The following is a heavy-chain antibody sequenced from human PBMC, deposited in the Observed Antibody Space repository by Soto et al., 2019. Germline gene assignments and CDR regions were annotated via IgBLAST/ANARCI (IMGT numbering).Heavy chain of an antibody. J-gene: IGHJ6*02. D-gene: IGHD6-6*01. CDR1: GDMVRNSA. Sequence: QVLLMQSGAEVKRPGSSVKLSCKASGDMVRNSAFTWVRQAPGQGLEWMGVIVPLFLQVIAAQKFQGRVTSTADESTSTLYLELSSLRSEYTPVYYCARARLSNGDPNIYFFDGLDVWGQGTTVTVSS. CDR2: IVPLFLQV. CDR3: ARARLSNGDPNIYFFDGLDV. V-gene: IGHV1-69*01.